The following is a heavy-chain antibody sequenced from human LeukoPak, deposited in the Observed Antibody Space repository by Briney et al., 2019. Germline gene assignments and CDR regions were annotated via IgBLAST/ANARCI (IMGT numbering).Heavy chain of an antibody. D-gene: IGHD2-15*01. CDR1: GFTFSSYS. V-gene: IGHV3-21*01. CDR3: ARGADGVSSNSRGWFDP. J-gene: IGHJ5*02. Sequence: GGSLRLSCAGSGFTFSSYSMNWVRQAPGKGLEWVSSISTSSRYIYYADSVKGRFTISRDNAKNSLYLQMNSLRAEDTAVYSCARGADGVSSNSRGWFDPWGQGTLVTVSS. CDR2: ISTSSRYI.